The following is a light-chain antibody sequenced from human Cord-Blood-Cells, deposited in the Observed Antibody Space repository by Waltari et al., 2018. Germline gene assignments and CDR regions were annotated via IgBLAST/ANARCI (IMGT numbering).Light chain of an antibody. J-gene: IGKJ4*01. CDR2: GAS. Sequence: EIVMTHSPSPLARSQGSRASVSCRASQSVSSNLAWYQQTPGQAPRLLIYGASTRATGIPARFSGSGSGTEFTLTISSLQSEDFAVYYCQQYNNWPLTFGGGTKVEIK. CDR1: QSVSSN. V-gene: IGKV3-15*01. CDR3: QQYNNWPLT.